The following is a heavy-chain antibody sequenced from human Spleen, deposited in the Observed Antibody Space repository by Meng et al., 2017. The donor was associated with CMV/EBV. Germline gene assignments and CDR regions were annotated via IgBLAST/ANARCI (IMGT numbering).Heavy chain of an antibody. J-gene: IGHJ4*02. CDR3: VRDSIDMLRGYFDL. V-gene: IGHV3-74*01. CDR1: GFTFSSYW. D-gene: IGHD3-10*01. CDR2: INSDGSST. Sequence: GGSLRLSCAASGFTFSSYWMHWVRQAPGKGLVWVSRINSDGSSTNYADSVKGRFTISRDNAKDSLYLHMNSLRAEDSAIYYCVRDSIDMLRGYFDLWGQGTLVTVSS.